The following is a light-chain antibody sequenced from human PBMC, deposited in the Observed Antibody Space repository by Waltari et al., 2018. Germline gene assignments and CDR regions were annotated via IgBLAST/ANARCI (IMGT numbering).Light chain of an antibody. CDR2: SAS. V-gene: IGKV1-6*01. CDR1: QVIRND. J-gene: IGKJ1*01. Sequence: AIQMTQSPSSLSASVGDRVTITCRASQVIRNDLGWYQQKPGKAPKLLIYSASSLQSGVPSRFRGSGSGTEFTLTISSLQPEDVATYYCLQDYDYPWTFGQGTKVEIE. CDR3: LQDYDYPWT.